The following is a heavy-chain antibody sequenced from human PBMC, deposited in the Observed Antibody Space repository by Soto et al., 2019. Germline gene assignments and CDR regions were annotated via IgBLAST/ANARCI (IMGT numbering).Heavy chain of an antibody. V-gene: IGHV4-31*03. D-gene: IGHD2-2*01. Sequence: SETLSLTCTVSGGSISSGANFWSWIRQLPGRGLEWIGYISYTGRTYYTPSLNSRLTISLDTSKNLFSLRLSAVTAADTAVYFCVRGCYSSSSYLLASCGQG. J-gene: IGHJ1*01. CDR3: VRGCYSSSSYLLAS. CDR1: GGSISSGANF. CDR2: ISYTGRT.